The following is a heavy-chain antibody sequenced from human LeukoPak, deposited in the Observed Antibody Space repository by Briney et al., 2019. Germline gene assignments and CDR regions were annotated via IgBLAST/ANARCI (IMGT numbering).Heavy chain of an antibody. Sequence: GGSLRLSCVASGFTLRNTWMAWVRQAPGKGLGWVANINQDSSTKQYVDSVKGRFTISRDNAKNSLYLEMNSLRAEDTAVYYCARDQSGNLDYWGQGTLVTVSA. J-gene: IGHJ4*02. CDR1: GFTLRNTW. CDR2: INQDSSTK. CDR3: ARDQSGNLDY. V-gene: IGHV3-7*01. D-gene: IGHD1-26*01.